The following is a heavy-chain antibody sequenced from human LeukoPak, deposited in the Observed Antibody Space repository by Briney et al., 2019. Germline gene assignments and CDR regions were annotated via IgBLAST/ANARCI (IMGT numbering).Heavy chain of an antibody. J-gene: IGHJ4*02. D-gene: IGHD4-23*01. Sequence: PGGSLRLSCAASGFTFSSYAMHWVRQAPGKGLVWVSRINSDGSSTSYADSVKGRFTISRDNAKNTLYLQMNSLRAEDTAVYYCASGDYGGNSRTPYWGQGTLVTVSS. CDR2: INSDGSST. CDR3: ASGDYGGNSRTPY. V-gene: IGHV3-74*01. CDR1: GFTFSSYA.